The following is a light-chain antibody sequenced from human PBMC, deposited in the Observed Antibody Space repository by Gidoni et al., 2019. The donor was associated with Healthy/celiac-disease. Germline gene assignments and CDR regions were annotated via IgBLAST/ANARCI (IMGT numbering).Light chain of an antibody. V-gene: IGKV1-5*03. CDR1: QSISSW. J-gene: IGKJ3*01. Sequence: DIQMTQSPSTLSESVGERVTITCRASQSISSWLAWDQQKPGKAPKLLIYTASSLESGVPSRFSGSGSGTEFTLTISSLQPDDFATYYCQQYNSYSFTFGPGTKVDIK. CDR3: QQYNSYSFT. CDR2: TAS.